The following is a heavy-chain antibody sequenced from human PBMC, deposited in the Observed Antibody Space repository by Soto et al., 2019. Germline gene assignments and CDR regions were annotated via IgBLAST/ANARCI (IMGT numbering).Heavy chain of an antibody. CDR3: ARDPTIAARPEYYYYYGMDV. J-gene: IGHJ6*02. V-gene: IGHV3-33*01. CDR2: IWYDGSNK. D-gene: IGHD6-6*01. CDR1: GFTFSSYG. Sequence: SLRLSCAASGFTFSSYGMHWVRQAPGKGLEWVAVIWYDGSNKYYADSVKGRFTISRDNSKNTLYLQMNSLRAEDTAVYYCARDPTIAARPEYYYYYGMDVWGQGTTVTVSS.